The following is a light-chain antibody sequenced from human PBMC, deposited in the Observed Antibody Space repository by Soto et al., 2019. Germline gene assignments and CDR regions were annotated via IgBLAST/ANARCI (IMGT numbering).Light chain of an antibody. Sequence: DIQMTQSPSTLSASVGDRVTITCRASQSISSWLAWYQQKPGQAPKLVIYDASSLESGVPSRFSGSGSWTEFTLTISSLQPDEFATYDCQQYNSYSRTVGQGTNVEIK. V-gene: IGKV1-5*01. CDR2: DAS. CDR3: QQYNSYSRT. CDR1: QSISSW. J-gene: IGKJ1*01.